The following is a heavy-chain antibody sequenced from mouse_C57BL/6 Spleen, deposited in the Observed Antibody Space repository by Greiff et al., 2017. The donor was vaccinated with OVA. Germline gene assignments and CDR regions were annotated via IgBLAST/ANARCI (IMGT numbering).Heavy chain of an antibody. J-gene: IGHJ4*01. CDR2: ISSGGSYT. V-gene: IGHV5-6*01. CDR1: GFTFSSYG. Sequence: EVKLVESGGDLVKPGGSLKLSCAASGFTFSSYGMSWVRQTPDKRLEWVATISSGGSYTYYPDSVKGRFTISRDNAKNTLYLQMSSLKSEDTAMYYCARLITTVVPYYAMDYWGQGTSVTVSS. CDR3: ARLITTVVPYYAMDY. D-gene: IGHD1-1*01.